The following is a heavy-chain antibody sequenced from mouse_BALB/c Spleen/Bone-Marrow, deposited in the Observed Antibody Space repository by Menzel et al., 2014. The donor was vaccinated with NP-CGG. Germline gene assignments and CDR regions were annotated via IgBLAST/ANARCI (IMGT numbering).Heavy chain of an antibody. CDR3: ARFRYDWYFDV. Sequence: QVQLQQSGAELVKPGAPVRLSCKASGYTFTSYWMNWVKQRPGRGLEWIGRIDPSDSETHYNQKFKDKATLTVDNSSSTAYMELRSLTSEDSAAYYCARFRYDWYFDVWGAGTTVTVSS. D-gene: IGHD2-14*01. J-gene: IGHJ1*01. CDR2: IDPSDSET. V-gene: IGHV1-69*02. CDR1: GYTFTSYW.